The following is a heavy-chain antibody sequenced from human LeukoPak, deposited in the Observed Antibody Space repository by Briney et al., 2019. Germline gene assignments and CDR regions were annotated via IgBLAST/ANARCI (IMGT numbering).Heavy chain of an antibody. CDR1: GGSISSYY. CDR3: ATVPRYDFWSGYYSVVDYFDY. J-gene: IGHJ4*02. Sequence: SETLSLTCTVSGGSISSYYWSWIRQPPGKGLEWIGYIYYSGSTNYNPSLKSRVTISVDTSKNQFSLKLSSVTAADTAVYYCATVPRYDFWSGYYSVVDYFDYWGQGTLVTVSS. V-gene: IGHV4-59*08. CDR2: IYYSGST. D-gene: IGHD3-3*01.